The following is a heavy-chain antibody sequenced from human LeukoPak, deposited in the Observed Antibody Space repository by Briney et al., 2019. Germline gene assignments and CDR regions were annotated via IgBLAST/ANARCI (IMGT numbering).Heavy chain of an antibody. D-gene: IGHD2-15*01. CDR1: GFTFSSYA. V-gene: IGHV3-23*01. CDR2: ISGSGGST. J-gene: IGHJ1*01. Sequence: PGGSLRLSCAASGFTFSSYAMSWVRQAPGEGLEWVSAISGSGGSTYYADSVKGRFTISRDNSKNTLYLQMNSLRAEDTAVYYCAKDRWDIVVVVAATDEYFQHWGQGTLVTVSS. CDR3: AKDRWDIVVVVAATDEYFQH.